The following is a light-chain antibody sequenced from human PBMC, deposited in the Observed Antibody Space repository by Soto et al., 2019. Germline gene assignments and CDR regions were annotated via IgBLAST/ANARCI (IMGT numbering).Light chain of an antibody. CDR3: CSYGGSFPYD. J-gene: IGLJ1*01. Sequence: SALTQPPSLSGSPGQSVTISCSATSTDVGGYDYVSWYQQRPGKAPKLLIYDVTKRPSGVPDRFSGSKSGNTASLTISGLQAEDEADFYCCSYGGSFPYDCGTGTKVTVL. CDR1: STDVGGYDY. CDR2: DVT. V-gene: IGLV2-11*01.